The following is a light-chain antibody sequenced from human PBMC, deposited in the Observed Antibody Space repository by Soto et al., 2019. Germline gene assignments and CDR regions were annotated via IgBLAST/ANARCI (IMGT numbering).Light chain of an antibody. CDR3: QQYHDWSPIS. V-gene: IGKV3-15*01. J-gene: IGKJ3*01. CDR1: QSVSSD. CDR2: GAS. Sequence: EIVMTQSPATLSVSPGEGVTLSCRASQSVSSDLAWYQQKPGQSPRLLMYGASTRATVIPARFSGGGSRTELIHTISSLQSEVVAFYYCQQYHDWSPISFRPGTKVDIK.